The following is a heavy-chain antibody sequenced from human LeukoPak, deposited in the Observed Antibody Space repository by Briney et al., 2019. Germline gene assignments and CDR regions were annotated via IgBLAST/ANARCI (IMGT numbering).Heavy chain of an antibody. J-gene: IGHJ4*02. V-gene: IGHV4-34*01. D-gene: IGHD3-3*01. Sequence: SETLSLTCAVYGGSFSGYYWSWIRQPPGKGLEWIGEINHSGGTNYNPSLKSRVTISVDTSKNQSSLKLSSVTDADTAVYYCARGEKRITIFGVVINPHPQFDYWGQGTLVTVSS. CDR3: ARGEKRITIFGVVINPHPQFDY. CDR1: GGSFSGYY. CDR2: INHSGGT.